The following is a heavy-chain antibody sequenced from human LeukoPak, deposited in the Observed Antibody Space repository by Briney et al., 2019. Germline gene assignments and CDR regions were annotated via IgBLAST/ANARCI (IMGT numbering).Heavy chain of an antibody. CDR3: ARPVTYYDFWSGPYYFDY. V-gene: IGHV3-21*01. D-gene: IGHD3-3*01. CDR1: GFTFSSYS. CDR2: ISSSSSYI. J-gene: IGHJ4*02. Sequence: GGSLRLSCAASGFTFSSYSMNWVRQAPGKGLEWVSSISSSSSYIYYADSVKGRFTISRDNAKNSLYLQMNSLRAEDTAVYYCARPVTYYDFWSGPYYFDYWGQGTLVTVSS.